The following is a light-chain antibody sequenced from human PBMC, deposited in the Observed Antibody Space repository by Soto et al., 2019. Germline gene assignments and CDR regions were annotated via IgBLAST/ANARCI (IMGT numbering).Light chain of an antibody. CDR1: SSDVAAYNS. CDR3: SSYPTCGNYV. J-gene: IGLJ1*01. Sequence: QSVLTQPASVSGSPGQSITISCTGTSSDVAAYNSVSWYQQYPGKAPKLMIYDVIYRPSGVSNRFSVSKSANTASLTISGLQAEYVADYYCSSYPTCGNYVLGNGPKVTVL. V-gene: IGLV2-14*01. CDR2: DVI.